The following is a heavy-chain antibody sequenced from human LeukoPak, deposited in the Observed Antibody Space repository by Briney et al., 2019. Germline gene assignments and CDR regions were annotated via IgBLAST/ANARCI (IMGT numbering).Heavy chain of an antibody. CDR2: IYTSGST. CDR1: GGSFSGYY. V-gene: IGHV4-59*10. J-gene: IGHJ4*02. Sequence: SETLSLTCAVYGGSFSGYYWSWIRQPPGKGLEWIGRIYTSGSTNYNPSLKSRVTISVDTSKNQFSLNLNSVTAADTAVYYCARGPTTVTRAFDYWGQGTLVTVSS. CDR3: ARGPTTVTRAFDY. D-gene: IGHD4-17*01.